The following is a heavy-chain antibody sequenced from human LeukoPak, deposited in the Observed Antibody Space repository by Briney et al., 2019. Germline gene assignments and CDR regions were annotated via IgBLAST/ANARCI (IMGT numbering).Heavy chain of an antibody. CDR1: GYTFTSYG. Sequence: ASVKVSCKASGYTFTSYGIRWVRQAPGQGLEWMGWISAYNGNTNYAQKLQGRVTMTTDTSTSTAYVELRSLRSDDTAVYYCARAIAVAGTYYFDYWGQGTLVTVSS. CDR3: ARAIAVAGTYYFDY. J-gene: IGHJ4*02. D-gene: IGHD6-19*01. CDR2: ISAYNGNT. V-gene: IGHV1-18*01.